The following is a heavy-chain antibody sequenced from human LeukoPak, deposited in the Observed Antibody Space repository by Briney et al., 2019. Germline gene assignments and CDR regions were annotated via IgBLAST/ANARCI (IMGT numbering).Heavy chain of an antibody. Sequence: ASVKVSCKASGYTFTGYYMHWVRQAPGQGLEGMGWINPNSGGTNYAQKFQGRVTMTRDTSISTAYMELSRLRSDDTAVYYCASNLHGDYVGIGMDYWGQGTLVTVSS. V-gene: IGHV1-2*02. J-gene: IGHJ4*02. CDR2: INPNSGGT. D-gene: IGHD4-17*01. CDR1: GYTFTGYY. CDR3: ASNLHGDYVGIGMDY.